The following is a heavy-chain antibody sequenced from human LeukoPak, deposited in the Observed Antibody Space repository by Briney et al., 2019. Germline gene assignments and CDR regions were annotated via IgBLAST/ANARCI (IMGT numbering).Heavy chain of an antibody. Sequence: KPSETLSLTCAVSGYSICSGYYWGWIRQPPGKGLEWIGSIYHSGSTYYNPSLKSRVTISVDTSKNQFSLKLSSVTAADTAVYYCARFTDYYDSSGYYLYYFDYWGQGTLVTVSS. CDR3: ARFTDYYDSSGYYLYYFDY. CDR1: GYSICSGYY. J-gene: IGHJ4*02. CDR2: IYHSGST. V-gene: IGHV4-38-2*01. D-gene: IGHD3-22*01.